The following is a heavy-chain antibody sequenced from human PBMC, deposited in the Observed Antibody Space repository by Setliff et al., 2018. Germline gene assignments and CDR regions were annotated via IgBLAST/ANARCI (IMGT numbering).Heavy chain of an antibody. CDR1: GFTLSSYW. CDR3: TRASSIAMAGSSI. V-gene: IGHV3-49*04. J-gene: IGHJ4*02. CDR2: IRSKAYGGTT. D-gene: IGHD6-19*01. Sequence: GGSLRLSCAASGFTLSSYWRSWVRQAPGKGLEWVGFIRSKAYGGTTEYAASVKGRFTISRDDSKSIAYLQMNSLKTEDTAVYYCTRASSIAMAGSSIWGQGTLVTVSS.